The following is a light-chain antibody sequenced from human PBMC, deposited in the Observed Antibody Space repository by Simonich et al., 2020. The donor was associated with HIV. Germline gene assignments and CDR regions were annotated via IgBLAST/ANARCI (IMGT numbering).Light chain of an antibody. J-gene: IGKJ1*01. CDR2: DAS. CDR3: QQYGRSPNT. CDR1: QSVSSSY. Sequence: EIVLTQSPGTLSLSPGERATPSCRASQSVSSSYLAWYQQKPGLAPRLLIYDASNRATGIPDRFSGSGSGTHFTLTISRLEPEDFAVYYCQQYGRSPNTFGQGTKVEIK. V-gene: IGKV3D-20*01.